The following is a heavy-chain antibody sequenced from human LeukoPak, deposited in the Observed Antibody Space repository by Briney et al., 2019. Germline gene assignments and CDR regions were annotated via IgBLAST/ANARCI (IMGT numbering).Heavy chain of an antibody. CDR1: GYTFTSYG. Sequence: ASVKVSCKASGYTFTSYGISWVRQAPGQGLEWMGWISAYNGNTNYAQKLLGRVTMTTDTSTSTAYMELRSLRSDDTAVYYCARDQAEGRAQPTLRRFDYWGQGTLVTVSS. CDR3: ARDQAEGRAQPTLRRFDY. V-gene: IGHV1-18*04. D-gene: IGHD1-14*01. J-gene: IGHJ4*02. CDR2: ISAYNGNT.